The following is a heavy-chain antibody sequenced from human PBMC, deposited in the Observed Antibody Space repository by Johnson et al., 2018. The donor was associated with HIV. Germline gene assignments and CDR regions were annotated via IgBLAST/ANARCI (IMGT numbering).Heavy chain of an antibody. CDR3: ARGGWGDAFDL. Sequence: VQLVESGGGVVQPGRSLRLSCAASGFTFTSYAMHWVRQAPGKGLEWVSGISWNSGSIGYADSLKGRFTISRDNAKNSLYLQMNSLRAEDTAVYYCARGGWGDAFDLWGQGTMVIVSS. J-gene: IGHJ3*01. D-gene: IGHD3-16*01. V-gene: IGHV3-9*01. CDR2: ISWNSGSI. CDR1: GFTFTSYA.